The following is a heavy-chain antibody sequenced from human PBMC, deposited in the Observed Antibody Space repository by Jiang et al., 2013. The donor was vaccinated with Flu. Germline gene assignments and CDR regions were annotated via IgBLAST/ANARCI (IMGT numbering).Heavy chain of an antibody. CDR1: GGTFSSYA. J-gene: IGHJ6*02. V-gene: IGHV1-69*01. CDR3: ARAPIVVVPAAMLRSPSGMDV. Sequence: GAEVKKPGSSVKVSCKASGGTFSSYAISWVRQAPGQGLEWMGGIIPIFGTANYAQKFQGRVTITADESTSTAYMELSSLRSEDTAVYYCARAPIVVVPAAMLRSPSGMDVWGQGTTVTVSS. D-gene: IGHD2-2*01. CDR2: IIPIFGTA.